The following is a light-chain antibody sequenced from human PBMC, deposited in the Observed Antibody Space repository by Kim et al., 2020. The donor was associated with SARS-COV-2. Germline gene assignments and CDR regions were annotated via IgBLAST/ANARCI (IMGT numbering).Light chain of an antibody. V-gene: IGKV3-11*01. CDR3: QKSNTRPCT. J-gene: IGKJ4*02. Sequence: EIVMTQSPATLSLSPGERATLSCRASQNVGSSLAWYQQKPGQAPRLLIYAASTMPSGIPARFSGSGSGTDFTLTIRSVESEDFAVYFCQKSNTRPCTFGGGTKVDIK. CDR1: QNVGSS. CDR2: AAS.